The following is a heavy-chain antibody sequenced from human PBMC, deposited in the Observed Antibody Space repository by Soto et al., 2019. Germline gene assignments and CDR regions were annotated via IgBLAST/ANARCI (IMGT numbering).Heavy chain of an antibody. V-gene: IGHV4-59*01. CDR2: IYYSGST. Sequence: PSNIVSGGSISTFYRGWIRQAPGEGLEWIGYIYYSGSTNYTPSLKSRVTISVDTSKNQFSLKLSSVTAADTAVYYCARDNYGDYDAYYGIDVWGQATTVT. CDR3: ARDNYGDYDAYYGIDV. D-gene: IGHD4-17*01. J-gene: IGHJ6*02. CDR1: GGSISTFY.